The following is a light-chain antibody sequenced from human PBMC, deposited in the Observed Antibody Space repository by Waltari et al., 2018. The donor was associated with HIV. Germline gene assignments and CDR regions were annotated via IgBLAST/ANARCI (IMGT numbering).Light chain of an antibody. J-gene: IGLJ2*01. CDR1: SSDVGGYNY. CDR2: DVS. V-gene: IGLV2-11*01. Sequence: QSALTQPRSVSGSPGQSVTISCTGTSSDVGGYNYVSWYQQHPGKAPNLMIYDVSKRPSGVPDRVSGSKSGNTASLTISGLQAEDEADYYCCSYAGSYTHVVFGGGTKLTVL. CDR3: CSYAGSYTHVV.